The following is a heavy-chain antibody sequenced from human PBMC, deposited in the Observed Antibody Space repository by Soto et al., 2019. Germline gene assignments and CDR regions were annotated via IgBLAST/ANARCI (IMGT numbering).Heavy chain of an antibody. D-gene: IGHD2-15*01. CDR1: GGTISNSNHY. Sequence: QLQLQESGPGLVKPSETLPLTCTVSGGTISNSNHYWAWIRQPPGKGLEWIGSVYYSGSPYYTPSLNSRLTISVDTFTNQFSLRLNSVTAADTAVYYCARPRDATGYFDYWGQGTLVTVSS. CDR2: VYYSGSP. J-gene: IGHJ4*02. CDR3: ARPRDATGYFDY. V-gene: IGHV4-39*01.